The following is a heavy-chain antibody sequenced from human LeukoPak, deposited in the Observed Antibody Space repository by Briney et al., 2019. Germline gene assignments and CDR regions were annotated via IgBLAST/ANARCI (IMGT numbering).Heavy chain of an antibody. D-gene: IGHD3-16*01. CDR3: ARDLGEWSYYFDY. Sequence: GASVQVSCMASGYTFTGYYMHWVRQAPGQGLEWMGRINPNSGGTNYAQKFQGRVTMTRDTSISTAYMELSRLRSDDTAVYYCARDLGEWSYYFDYWGQGTLVTVSS. CDR1: GYTFTGYY. J-gene: IGHJ4*02. V-gene: IGHV1-2*06. CDR2: INPNSGGT.